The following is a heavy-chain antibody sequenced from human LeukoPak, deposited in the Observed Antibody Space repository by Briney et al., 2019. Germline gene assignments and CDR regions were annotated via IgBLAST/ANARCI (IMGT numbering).Heavy chain of an antibody. J-gene: IGHJ4*02. D-gene: IGHD6-13*01. V-gene: IGHV3-21*04. Sequence: GGSLRLSCAASGFTFSSYAMSWVRQAPGKGLEWVSAISSSGSTIYYADSVKGRFTISRDNAKNSLYLQMNSLRAEDTAVYYCARDQDKYSSSPLDYWGQGTLVTVSS. CDR2: ISSSGSTI. CDR3: ARDQDKYSSSPLDY. CDR1: GFTFSSYA.